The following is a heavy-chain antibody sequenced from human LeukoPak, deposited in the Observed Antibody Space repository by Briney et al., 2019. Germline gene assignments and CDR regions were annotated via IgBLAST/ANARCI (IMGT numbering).Heavy chain of an antibody. CDR2: ISSSGSTI. J-gene: IGHJ4*02. Sequence: PGGSLRLSCAASGFTFSSYEMNWVRQAPGKGLEWVSYISSSGSTIYYADSVKGRFTISRDNAKNALYLQMNSLRAEDTAVYYCARGAAVAGSFDYWGQGTLVTVSS. V-gene: IGHV3-48*03. CDR1: GFTFSSYE. D-gene: IGHD6-19*01. CDR3: ARGAAVAGSFDY.